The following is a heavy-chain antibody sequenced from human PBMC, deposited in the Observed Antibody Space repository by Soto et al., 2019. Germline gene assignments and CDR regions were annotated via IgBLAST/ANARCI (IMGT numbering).Heavy chain of an antibody. V-gene: IGHV4-31*03. CDR2: IGYSGAT. CDR1: GGSITSGGSF. D-gene: IGHD2-15*01. Sequence: SETLSLPCTVSGGSITSGGSFWCWSRQHPGKGPEWIAFIGYSGATSYNPSLASRVTISADTYKSQFSLNLRSVTAADTAVYYCARGGASSKWFAPWGQGTLVTVYS. J-gene: IGHJ5*02. CDR3: ARGGASSKWFAP.